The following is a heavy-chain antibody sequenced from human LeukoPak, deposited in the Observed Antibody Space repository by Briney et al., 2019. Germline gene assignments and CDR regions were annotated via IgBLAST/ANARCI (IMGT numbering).Heavy chain of an antibody. CDR2: IRYDGSNK. Sequence: PGGSLRLSCAASGFTFSSYGMHWVRQAPGKGLEWVAFIRYDGSNKYYADSVKGRFTISRDNSKNTLYLQMNSLRAEDTAVYYCAKDLAGTQGLWFDPWGQGTLVTVSS. D-gene: IGHD1-1*01. CDR1: GFTFSSYG. J-gene: IGHJ5*02. V-gene: IGHV3-30*02. CDR3: AKDLAGTQGLWFDP.